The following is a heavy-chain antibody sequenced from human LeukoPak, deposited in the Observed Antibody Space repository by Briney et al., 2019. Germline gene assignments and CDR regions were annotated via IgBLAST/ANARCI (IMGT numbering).Heavy chain of an antibody. V-gene: IGHV4-34*01. Sequence: SETLSLTCDVPGGSFSGYLWSWIRQSPGKGLEWIGEVNYRGSPNYNPSLESRVTISVDTSKNQLPLKLTSVTAADTALYYCSRSGLTGMREYERADYYYYGMDLWGQGTAVTVFS. J-gene: IGHJ6*02. CDR1: GGSFSGYL. D-gene: IGHD2/OR15-2a*01. CDR2: VNYRGSP. CDR3: SRSGLTGMREYERADYYYYGMDL.